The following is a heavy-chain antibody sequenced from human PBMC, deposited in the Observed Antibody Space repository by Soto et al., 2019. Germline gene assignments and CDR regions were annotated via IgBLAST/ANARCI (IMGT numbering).Heavy chain of an antibody. D-gene: IGHD5-18*01. Sequence: GGSLRLSCAASGFSFSDYYMTWIRQAPGQGLEWVSYISSRSGTIFYAGSVKGRFTLSRDNSKNSMYLQMNSLRAEDTAVYYCAREVDRALVGSPHYFDYWGQGTLVTV. CDR1: GFSFSDYY. V-gene: IGHV3-11*01. CDR2: ISSRSGTI. J-gene: IGHJ4*01. CDR3: AREVDRALVGSPHYFDY.